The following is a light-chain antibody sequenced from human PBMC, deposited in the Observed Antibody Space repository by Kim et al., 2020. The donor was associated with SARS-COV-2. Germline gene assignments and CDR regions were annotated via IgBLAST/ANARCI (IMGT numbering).Light chain of an antibody. J-gene: IGLJ3*02. CDR1: SGSIASNF. CDR2: QDD. Sequence: NFMLTQPHSVSESPGKTVTISCTRSSGSIASNFVQWYQQRSGSAPTTLIYQDDLRPSGVPDRFTGSIDRSSNSASLTISGLKTEDEADYYCQSYGSGNHRVFGGGTQLTVL. V-gene: IGLV6-57*04. CDR3: QSYGSGNHRV.